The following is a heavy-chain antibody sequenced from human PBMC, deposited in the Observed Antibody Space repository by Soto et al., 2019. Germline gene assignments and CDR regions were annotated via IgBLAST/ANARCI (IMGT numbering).Heavy chain of an antibody. CDR2: IYYSGST. CDR1: GGSISSGSYY. Sequence: SETLSLTCTVSGGSISSGSYYWGWIRQPPGKGLEWIGSIYYSGSTYYNPSLKSRVTISVDTSKNQFSLKLSSVTAADTAVYYCARDVTFGGVRDAFDIWGQGTMVTVSS. CDR3: ARDVTFGGVRDAFDI. J-gene: IGHJ3*02. V-gene: IGHV4-39*01. D-gene: IGHD3-16*01.